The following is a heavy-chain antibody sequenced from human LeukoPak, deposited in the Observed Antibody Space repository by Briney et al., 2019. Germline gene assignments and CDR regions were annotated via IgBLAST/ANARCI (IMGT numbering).Heavy chain of an antibody. CDR3: ARDRGNQRGYNYYYMDV. CDR1: GFTFSSYA. D-gene: IGHD1-14*01. CDR2: ISGSGGST. J-gene: IGHJ6*03. Sequence: QPGGSLRLSCAASGFTFSSYAMSWVRQAPGKGLEWVSAISGSGGSTYYADSVKGRFTISRDNSKNSLYLQMNSLRAEDTAVYYCARDRGNQRGYNYYYMDVWGKGTTVTVSS. V-gene: IGHV3-23*01.